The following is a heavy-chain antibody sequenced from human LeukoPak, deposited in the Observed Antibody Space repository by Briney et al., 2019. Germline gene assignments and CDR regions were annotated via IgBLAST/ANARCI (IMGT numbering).Heavy chain of an antibody. J-gene: IGHJ4*02. CDR1: GYTFTGYY. CDR3: ARGKTSNYGDIIDFDY. D-gene: IGHD4-17*01. CDR2: INPNSGGT. V-gene: IGHV1-2*02. Sequence: GASVKVSCKASGYTFTGYYMHWVRQAPGQGLEWMGWINPNSGGTNYAQKFQGRVTMTRDTSISTAYMELSRLRSDDTAVYYCARGKTSNYGDIIDFDYWGQGTLVTVSS.